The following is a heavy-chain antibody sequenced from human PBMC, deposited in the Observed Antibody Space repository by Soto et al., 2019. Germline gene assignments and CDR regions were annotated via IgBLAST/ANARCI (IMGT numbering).Heavy chain of an antibody. J-gene: IGHJ3*02. CDR1: GFTSSSYW. CDR3: ARDTYYYDSSDHFSADAFDI. D-gene: IGHD3-22*01. CDR2: ISNDGSST. V-gene: IGHV3-74*01. Sequence: EVQLVESGGGLVQPGGSLRLSCAASGFTSSSYWIHWVRQAPGKGLVWVSRISNDGSSTNYADSVKGRFTISRDNVKNTVHLQMNSLRDDDTAVYYCARDTYYYDSSDHFSADAFDIWGQGTMVTVSS.